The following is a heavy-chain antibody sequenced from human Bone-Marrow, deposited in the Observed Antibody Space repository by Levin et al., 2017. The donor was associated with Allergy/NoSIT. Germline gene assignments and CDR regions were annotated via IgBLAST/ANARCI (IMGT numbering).Heavy chain of an antibody. D-gene: IGHD4-11*01. CDR1: GGSVNSGGYS. Sequence: SQTLSLTCAVSGGSVNSGGYSWGWIRQPPGKGLVWIGYMHHSGNTYYNPSLKSRVTISVDRSKNQFSLRLNSVTAADTAVYYCARVRSRETTTTTFFRGRFQYYMDVWGKGTTVTVSS. V-gene: IGHV4-30-2*01. J-gene: IGHJ6*03. CDR3: ARVRSRETTTTTFFRGRFQYYMDV. CDR2: MHHSGNT.